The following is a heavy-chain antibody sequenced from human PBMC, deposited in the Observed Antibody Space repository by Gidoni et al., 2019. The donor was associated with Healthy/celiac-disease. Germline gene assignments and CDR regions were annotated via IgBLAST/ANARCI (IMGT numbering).Heavy chain of an antibody. J-gene: IGHJ3*02. Sequence: QVQLVQSGAEVKTPGSSVKVSCNASGATFSSYAISWVRQAPGQGLEWMGGIIPIFGTANYAQKFQGRVTITADESTSTAYMELSSLRSEDTAVYYCARELSGPRAFDIWGQGTMVTVSS. CDR2: IIPIFGTA. CDR1: GATFSSYA. D-gene: IGHD3-16*02. V-gene: IGHV1-69*01. CDR3: ARELSGPRAFDI.